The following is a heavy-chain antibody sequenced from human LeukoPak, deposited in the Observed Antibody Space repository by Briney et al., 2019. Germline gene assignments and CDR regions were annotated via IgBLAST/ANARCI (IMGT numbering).Heavy chain of an antibody. CDR3: ARARYCSGGSCYSFSGWFDP. J-gene: IGHJ5*02. CDR2: IYYSGST. Sequence: PSETLSLTCTVSGGSISSYYWSWIRQPPGKGLEWIGYIYYSGSTNYNPSLKSRVTISVDTSKNQFSLKLSSVTAADTAVYYCARARYCSGGSCYSFSGWFDPWGQGTLVTVSS. D-gene: IGHD2-15*01. V-gene: IGHV4-59*01. CDR1: GGSISSYY.